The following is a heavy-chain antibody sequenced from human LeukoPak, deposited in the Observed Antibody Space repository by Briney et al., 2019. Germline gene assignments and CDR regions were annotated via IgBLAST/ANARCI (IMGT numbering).Heavy chain of an antibody. V-gene: IGHV1-3*01. Sequence: ASVKVSCKASGYTFTSYAMHWVPQAPGQRLEWMGWINAGNGNTKYSQKFQGRVTITRDTSASTAYMELSSLRSEDTAVYYCARDGPTYSSSWWLFDYWGQGTLVTVSS. CDR1: GYTFTSYA. J-gene: IGHJ4*02. CDR2: INAGNGNT. CDR3: ARDGPTYSSSWWLFDY. D-gene: IGHD6-13*01.